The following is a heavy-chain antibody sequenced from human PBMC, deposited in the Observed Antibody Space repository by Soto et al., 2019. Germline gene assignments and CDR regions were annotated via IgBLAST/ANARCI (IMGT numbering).Heavy chain of an antibody. D-gene: IGHD5-12*01. CDR3: ARRQRWLQLHYYFYGVDV. V-gene: IGHV3-11*01. J-gene: IGHJ6*02. Sequence: QVQLVESGGGLVKPGGSLRLSCAASGFTFSDYYMSWIRQAPGKGLEWVSYISSSGSTIYYADSVKGRFTISRDNAKNSLYLQMNSLRAEDTAVYFCARRQRWLQLHYYFYGVDVWGQGTTVTVSS. CDR2: ISSSGSTI. CDR1: GFTFSDYY.